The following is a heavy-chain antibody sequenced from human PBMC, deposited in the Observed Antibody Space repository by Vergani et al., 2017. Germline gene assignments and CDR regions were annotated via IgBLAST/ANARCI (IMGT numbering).Heavy chain of an antibody. CDR1: GDSITNGGFS. CDR3: ARDSLRALDGYYCYMDV. D-gene: IGHD3-16*02. V-gene: IGHV4-30-2*01. Sequence: QVKLQESGSGLVKPSQTLSLTCAVSGDSITNGGFSWNWIRQPPGKGPEWIGYIFPSGNSDYNPSLKNRVSISLDKSKNQFSLWVNSVTAADTAVYFCARDSLRALDGYYCYMDVWGKGKTVVVSS. J-gene: IGHJ6*03. CDR2: IFPSGNS.